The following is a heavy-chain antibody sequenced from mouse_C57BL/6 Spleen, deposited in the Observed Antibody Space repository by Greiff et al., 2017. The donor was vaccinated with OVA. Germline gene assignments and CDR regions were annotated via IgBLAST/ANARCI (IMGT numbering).Heavy chain of an antibody. V-gene: IGHV1-7*01. CDR2: INPSSGYT. J-gene: IGHJ4*01. D-gene: IGHD1-1*01. CDR3: ARSNYYGSSLGEYYAMDY. CDR1: GYTFTSYW. Sequence: VQLQESGAELAKPGASVKLSCTASGYTFTSYWMHWVKQRPGQGLEWIGYINPSSGYTKYNQKFKDKATLTADKSSSTAYMQLSSLTYEDSAVYYCARSNYYGSSLGEYYAMDYWGKGTSVTVSS.